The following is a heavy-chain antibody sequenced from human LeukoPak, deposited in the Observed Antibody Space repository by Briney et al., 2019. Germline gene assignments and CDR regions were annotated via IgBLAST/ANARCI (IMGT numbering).Heavy chain of an antibody. D-gene: IGHD1-1*01. CDR2: ISWNSGSI. CDR1: GFTFDDYA. J-gene: IGHJ1*01. Sequence: GGSLRLSCAASGFTFDDYAMHWVRQAPGKGLEWVSGISWNSGSIGYADSVKGRFTISRDNAKNSLYLQMNSLRAEDMAVYFCVRDLMGSGSTTAYLHHWGQGTLVSVSS. V-gene: IGHV3-9*03. CDR3: VRDLMGSGSTTAYLHH.